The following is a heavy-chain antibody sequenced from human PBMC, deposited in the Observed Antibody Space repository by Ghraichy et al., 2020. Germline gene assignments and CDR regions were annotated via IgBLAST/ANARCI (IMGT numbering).Heavy chain of an antibody. J-gene: IGHJ6*02. CDR1: GFNFGSYN. Sequence: GGSLRLSCVGSGFNFGSYNMNWVRQSPGKDLKWVSYITSSSRSIFYADSVKGRFTISRDNAQNSLYLQMNSLRDEDTAVYYCARASTVVRFYYYDGMDVWGQGTTVTVSS. CDR2: ITSSSRSI. V-gene: IGHV3-48*02. D-gene: IGHD4-23*01. CDR3: ARASTVVRFYYYDGMDV.